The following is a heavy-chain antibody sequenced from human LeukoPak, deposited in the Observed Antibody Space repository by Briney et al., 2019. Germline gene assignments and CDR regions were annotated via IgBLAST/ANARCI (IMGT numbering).Heavy chain of an antibody. CDR2: IRYDGSNK. CDR1: GLTFSSYG. V-gene: IGHV3-30*02. J-gene: IGHJ4*02. D-gene: IGHD6-13*01. CDR3: AKEQQLLKTFDY. Sequence: GGSLRLSCAASGLTFSSYGMHWVRQAPGKGLEWVAFIRYDGSNKYYADSVKGRFTISRDNSKNTLYLQMNSLRAEDTAVYYCAKEQQLLKTFDYWGQGTLVTVSS.